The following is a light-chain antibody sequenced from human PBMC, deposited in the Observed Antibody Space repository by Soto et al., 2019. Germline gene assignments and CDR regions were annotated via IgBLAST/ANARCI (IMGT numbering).Light chain of an antibody. V-gene: IGLV2-14*01. Sequence: QSVLTQPASVSGSPGQSITISCTGTSSDVGFYTYVSWYQQYPGKAPKLMIYDVSARPPGVSNRFSGSKSGSTASLTISGLQTEDEADYYCGSYASGSNIYVFGSGTQLTVL. J-gene: IGLJ1*01. CDR1: SSDVGFYTY. CDR2: DVS. CDR3: GSYASGSNIYV.